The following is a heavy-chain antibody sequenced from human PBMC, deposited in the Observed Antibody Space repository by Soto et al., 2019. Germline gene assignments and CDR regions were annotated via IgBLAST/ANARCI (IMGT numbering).Heavy chain of an antibody. CDR2: IKSETDGGTT. CDR1: GFTFSNAW. Sequence: GGSLRLSWAASGFTFSNAWMSWVRQAPGKGLEWVGRIKSETDGGTTDYAAPVKGRFTISRDDSKNTLSLQMNSLKTEDTAVYYCTTARGTYGVEYFQHWGQGTLVTVST. CDR3: TTARGTYGVEYFQH. V-gene: IGHV3-15*01. D-gene: IGHD4-17*01. J-gene: IGHJ1*01.